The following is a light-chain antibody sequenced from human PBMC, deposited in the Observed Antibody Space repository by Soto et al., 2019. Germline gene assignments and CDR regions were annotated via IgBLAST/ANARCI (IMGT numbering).Light chain of an antibody. CDR2: AAS. Sequence: DIQMTQSPSSLSASVGDRVTITCRASQGIREDLGWYHQKPGKAPKRLIYAASSLPSGVPSRFSASESATEFTLAMSSLQPEDFATYYCLQHKSYPFTFGQGTKLELK. CDR3: LQHKSYPFT. CDR1: QGIRED. V-gene: IGKV1-17*01. J-gene: IGKJ2*01.